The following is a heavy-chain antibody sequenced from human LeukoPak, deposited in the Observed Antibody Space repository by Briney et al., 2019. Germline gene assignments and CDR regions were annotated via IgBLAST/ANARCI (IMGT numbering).Heavy chain of an antibody. CDR1: GGTFSSYA. V-gene: IGHV1-69*13. CDR3: ARRTYYYDSSGYDY. J-gene: IGHJ4*02. D-gene: IGHD3-22*01. Sequence: GASVKVSCKASGGTFSSYAISWVRQAPGQGLEWMGGIIPIFGTANYAQKFQGRVTITADESTSTAYMELSSLRSEDTAVYHCARRTYYYDSSGYDYWGQGTLVTVSS. CDR2: IIPIFGTA.